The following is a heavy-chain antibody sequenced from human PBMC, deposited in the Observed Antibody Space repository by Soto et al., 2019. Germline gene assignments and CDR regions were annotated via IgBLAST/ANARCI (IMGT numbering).Heavy chain of an antibody. CDR3: ARGVNSSGWYGTGAFDI. Sequence: QVQLVQSGAEVKKPGSSVKVSCKASGGTFSSYTISWLRQAPGQGLEWMGRIIPHLGIANYAQKFQGRVTITEDKSTSTAYMELSSLRSEDTAVYYCARGVNSSGWYGTGAFDIWGQWTMVTVSS. D-gene: IGHD6-19*01. CDR1: GGTFSSYT. V-gene: IGHV1-69*02. J-gene: IGHJ3*02. CDR2: IIPHLGIA.